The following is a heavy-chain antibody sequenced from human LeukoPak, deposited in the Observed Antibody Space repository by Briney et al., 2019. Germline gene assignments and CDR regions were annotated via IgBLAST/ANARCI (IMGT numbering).Heavy chain of an antibody. D-gene: IGHD5-18*01. J-gene: IGHJ4*02. CDR1: GFNLRRYG. Sequence: GGSLRHSCAACGFNLRRYGMDWGRQAPGKGLEGVGVIWYDGSNKSYADSVKGRFTISRDNSNNTLYLQLNRPRAEDTAVYYCARDRAVAMVTLGLVDYWGQGTLVTVSS. V-gene: IGHV3-33*07. CDR2: IWYDGSNK. CDR3: ARDRAVAMVTLGLVDY.